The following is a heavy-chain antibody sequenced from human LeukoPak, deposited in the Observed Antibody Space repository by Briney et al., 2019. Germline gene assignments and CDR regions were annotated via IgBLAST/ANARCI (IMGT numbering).Heavy chain of an antibody. CDR3: AKDMVVAATLSAFDI. CDR2: ISWISGSI. J-gene: IGHJ3*02. CDR1: GFTFDDYA. D-gene: IGHD2-15*01. V-gene: IGHV3-9*01. Sequence: PGGSLRLSCAASGFTFDDYAMHWVRQAPGKGLEWVSGISWISGSIGYADSVKGRFTISRDNAKNSLYLQMNSLRAEDTALYYCAKDMVVAATLSAFDIWGQGTMVTVSS.